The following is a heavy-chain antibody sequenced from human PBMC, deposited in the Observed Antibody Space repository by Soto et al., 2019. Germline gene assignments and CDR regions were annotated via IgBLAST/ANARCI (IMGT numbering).Heavy chain of an antibody. CDR2: INHSGST. V-gene: IGHV4-34*01. D-gene: IGHD3-10*01. J-gene: IGHJ6*02. Sequence: QVQLQQWGAGLLKPSETLSLTCAVYGGSFSGYYWSWIRQPPGKGLEWIGEINHSGSTNYNPSLKSRVTISVDTSKNQFSLKLSSVTAADTAVYYCARGGYYGSGVYGMDVWGQGTTVTVSS. CDR3: ARGGYYGSGVYGMDV. CDR1: GGSFSGYY.